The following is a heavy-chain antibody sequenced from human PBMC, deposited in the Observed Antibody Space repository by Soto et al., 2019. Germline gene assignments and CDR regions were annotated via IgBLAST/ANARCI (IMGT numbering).Heavy chain of an antibody. CDR3: ARDSKPTTVTASSFDY. CDR1: GFTFSSYS. CDR2: ISSSSTYI. D-gene: IGHD4-17*01. J-gene: IGHJ4*02. Sequence: GGSLRLSCAASGFTFSSYSINWVRQAPGKGLEWVSSISSSSTYIYYADSVKGRFTLSRDNTKNSLYLQMNSLRAEDTAVYYCARDSKPTTVTASSFDYWGQGTLVTVSS. V-gene: IGHV3-21*01.